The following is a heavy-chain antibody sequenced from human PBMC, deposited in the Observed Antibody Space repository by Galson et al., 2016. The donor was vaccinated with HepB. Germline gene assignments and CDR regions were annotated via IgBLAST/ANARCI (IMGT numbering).Heavy chain of an antibody. CDR2: ISRSSSYI. CDR3: ARDSVFTLSKGVPFDH. Sequence: SLRLSCAASGFTFSSYSINWVRQAPGKGLEWVSSISRSSSYIYYADSVKGRLTISRDNAKDTIYLEMNGLRAEDTAVYYCARDSVFTLSKGVPFDHWGQGTPVTVSS. J-gene: IGHJ4*02. V-gene: IGHV3-21*04. CDR1: GFTFSSYS. D-gene: IGHD3-22*01.